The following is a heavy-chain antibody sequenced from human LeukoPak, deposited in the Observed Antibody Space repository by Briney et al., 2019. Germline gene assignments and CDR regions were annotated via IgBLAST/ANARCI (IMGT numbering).Heavy chain of an antibody. CDR2: ISGSGGST. D-gene: IGHD1-1*01. Sequence: GGSLRLSCAASGFTVSNKYMTLVRQAPGKGLEWVSAISGSGGSTYYADSVKGRFTISRDNSKNTLYLQMNSLRAEDTAVYYCAKGLERESRLDSWGQGTLVTVSS. CDR1: GFTVSNKY. CDR3: AKGLERESRLDS. J-gene: IGHJ4*02. V-gene: IGHV3-23*01.